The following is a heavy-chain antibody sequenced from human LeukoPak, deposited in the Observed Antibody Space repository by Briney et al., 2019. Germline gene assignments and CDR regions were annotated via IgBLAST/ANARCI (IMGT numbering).Heavy chain of an antibody. CDR1: GYTFISYG. Sequence: ASVKVSCKASGYTFISYGISWVRQAPGQGLEWMGWISAYNGNTNYAQKLQGRVTMTTDTSTSTAYMELRSLRSDDTAVYYCAREAEPYYYDSSGYYGYWGQGTLVTVSS. J-gene: IGHJ4*02. CDR2: ISAYNGNT. CDR3: AREAEPYYYDSSGYYGY. D-gene: IGHD3-22*01. V-gene: IGHV1-18*01.